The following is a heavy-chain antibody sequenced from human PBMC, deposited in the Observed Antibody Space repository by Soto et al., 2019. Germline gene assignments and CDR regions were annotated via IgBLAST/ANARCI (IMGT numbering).Heavy chain of an antibody. CDR1: GGTFSTYA. J-gene: IGHJ4*02. V-gene: IGHV1-69*12. D-gene: IGHD5-18*01. Sequence: QVQLVQSGAEVKKPESSVKVSCKAPGGTFSTYAISWVRQAPGQGLEWMGGITPMFGTANYAQRFQDRVTITADESTNTVYMELSSLRSEDTAMYFCASGIQLWLRRINNGYSGWGQGTLVTVSS. CDR2: ITPMFGTA. CDR3: ASGIQLWLRRINNGYSG.